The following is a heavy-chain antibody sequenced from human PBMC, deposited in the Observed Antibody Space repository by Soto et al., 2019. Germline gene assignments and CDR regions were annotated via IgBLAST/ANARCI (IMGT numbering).Heavy chain of an antibody. CDR1: GFAFGDYV. CDR2: ITWNGGTI. Sequence: PGGSLRPPCAASGFAFGDYVMHWVRQPPRRGLEWVSGITWNGGTIRYVDSVKGRFTISRDNAENSLYLQMNSLRPEDTAVYYCAKGGGAALIAPSGRDNWFDPWGQGTQVTVSS. V-gene: IGHV3-9*01. D-gene: IGHD6-13*01. CDR3: AKGGGAALIAPSGRDNWFDP. J-gene: IGHJ5*02.